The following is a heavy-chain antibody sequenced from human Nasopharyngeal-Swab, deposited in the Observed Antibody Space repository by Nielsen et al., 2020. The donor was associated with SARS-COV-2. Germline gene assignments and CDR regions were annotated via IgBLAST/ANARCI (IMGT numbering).Heavy chain of an antibody. Sequence: SETLSLTCTVSGGSISSGDYYWSWIRQPPGKGLEWIGYIYYSGSTYYNPSLKSRVTISVDTSKNQFSLKLSSVTAADTAVYYCARPEVDYYGSGSYDYYYMDVWGKGTTVTVSS. CDR3: ARPEVDYYGSGSYDYYYMDV. CDR1: GGSISSGDYY. J-gene: IGHJ6*03. CDR2: IYYSGST. D-gene: IGHD3-10*01. V-gene: IGHV4-30-4*01.